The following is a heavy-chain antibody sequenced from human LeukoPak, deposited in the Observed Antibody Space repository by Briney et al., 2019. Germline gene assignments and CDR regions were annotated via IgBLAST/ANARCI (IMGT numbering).Heavy chain of an antibody. J-gene: IGHJ4*02. CDR2: INGNGGSR. CDR1: GFIFEDYG. CDR3: ARDREATDYGDYYFDY. V-gene: IGHV3-20*04. D-gene: IGHD4-17*01. Sequence: GGSLRLSCAASGFIFEDYGMTWVRQAPGKGLEWVSGINGNGGSRGYAASVKGRFTISRDNAKNSLYLQINSLRAEDTAVYYCARDREATDYGDYYFDYWGQGTLLTVSS.